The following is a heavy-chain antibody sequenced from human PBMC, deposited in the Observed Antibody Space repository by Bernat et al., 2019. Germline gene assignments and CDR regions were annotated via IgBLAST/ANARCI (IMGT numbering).Heavy chain of an antibody. J-gene: IGHJ4*02. CDR1: GLTVSDNY. V-gene: IGHV3-66*01. CDR3: AREVHLRNEGYYFDN. Sequence: EVQLVEFGGGLVQTGGSLRLSCAASGLTVSDNYMSWVRQAPGKGLEWVSVLYSGGSTDYADSVKGRFIISRDNSKNTVYLQMNSLRVEDTAEYYCAREVHLRNEGYYFDNWGQGTLVTVSS. CDR2: LYSGGST. D-gene: IGHD6-13*01.